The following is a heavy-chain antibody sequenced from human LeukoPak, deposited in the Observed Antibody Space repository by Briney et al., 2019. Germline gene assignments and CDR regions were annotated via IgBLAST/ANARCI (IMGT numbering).Heavy chain of an antibody. V-gene: IGHV4-39*01. CDR2: IYYSGST. Sequence: SETLSLTCTVSGGSISSSSYYWGWIRQPPGKGLEWIGNIYYSGSTYYNPSLKSRVTISVDTSKNQFSLKLSSVTAADTAVYYCARHGTAMVYYDSSGYPEGYFDYWGQGTLVTVSS. CDR1: GGSISSSSYY. D-gene: IGHD3-22*01. J-gene: IGHJ4*02. CDR3: ARHGTAMVYYDSSGYPEGYFDY.